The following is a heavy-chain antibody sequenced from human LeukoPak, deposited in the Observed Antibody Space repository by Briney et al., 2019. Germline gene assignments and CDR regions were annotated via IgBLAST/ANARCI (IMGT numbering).Heavy chain of an antibody. V-gene: IGHV4-31*03. J-gene: IGHJ3*02. D-gene: IGHD1-14*01. Sequence: PSQTLSLTCTVSGGSISSGGYYWSWIRQHPGKGLEWIGYIYYSGSTYYNPSLKSRVTISVDTSKNQFSLKLSSVTAADTAVYYCARDRTPGDAFDIWGQGTMVTVSS. CDR1: GGSISSGGYY. CDR2: IYYSGST. CDR3: ARDRTPGDAFDI.